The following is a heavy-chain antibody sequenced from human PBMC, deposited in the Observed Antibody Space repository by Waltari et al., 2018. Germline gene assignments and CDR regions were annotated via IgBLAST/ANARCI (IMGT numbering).Heavy chain of an antibody. CDR1: GRTFSSYA. Sequence: QVQLVQSGAEVKKPGSSVKVSCKASGRTFSSYATSWVRQAPGQGLEWMGGIIPIFGTANYAQKFQGRVTITADESTSTAYMELSSLRSEDTAVYYCARASRLSEWELGYWGQGTLVTVSS. CDR3: ARASRLSEWELGY. D-gene: IGHD1-26*01. V-gene: IGHV1-69*01. J-gene: IGHJ4*02. CDR2: IIPIFGTA.